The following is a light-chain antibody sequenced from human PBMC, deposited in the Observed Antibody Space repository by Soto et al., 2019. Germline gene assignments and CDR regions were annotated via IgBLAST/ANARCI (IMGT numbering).Light chain of an antibody. CDR2: DVT. Sequence: QSALTQPASVSGSPGQSTTISCTGTSSDVGGYNEVAWYQQRPGKAPKVMIYDVTNRPSGVSSRFSGSKSGNTASLTISGLQAEDEAYYYCSSHAAGSTLIFGGGTKVTVL. CDR1: SSDVGGYNE. V-gene: IGLV2-14*03. J-gene: IGLJ2*01. CDR3: SSHAAGSTLI.